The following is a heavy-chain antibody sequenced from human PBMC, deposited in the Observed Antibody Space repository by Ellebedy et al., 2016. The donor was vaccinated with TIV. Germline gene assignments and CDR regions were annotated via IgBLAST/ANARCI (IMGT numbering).Heavy chain of an antibody. CDR2: ISYDGSNK. Sequence: GESLKISCAASGVTFSSYAMHWVRQAPGKGLEWVAVISYDGSNKYYADSVKGRFTISRDNSKNTLYLQMNSLRAEDTAVYYCARVSQVWFGELLTRNYYYGMDVWGQGTTGTVSS. V-gene: IGHV3-30-3*01. CDR1: GVTFSSYA. CDR3: ARVSQVWFGELLTRNYYYGMDV. J-gene: IGHJ6*02. D-gene: IGHD3-10*01.